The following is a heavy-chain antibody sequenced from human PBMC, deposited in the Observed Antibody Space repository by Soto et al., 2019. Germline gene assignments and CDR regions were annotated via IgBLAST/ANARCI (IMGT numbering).Heavy chain of an antibody. D-gene: IGHD5-12*01. CDR2: INDNGGDT. CDR1: GFTFSNNV. CDR3: AKEVDGAAGGGMAC. J-gene: IGHJ6*02. V-gene: IGHV3-23*01. Sequence: EVQLLESGGGLVQPGGSLRLSCAASGFTFSNNVMSWVRQAPGKGLEWVSGINDNGGDTYYADSVKGRCTITRDNCNGTLYLQRTRPCVADTAVYYRAKEVDGAAGGGMACWGQGTTVTVS.